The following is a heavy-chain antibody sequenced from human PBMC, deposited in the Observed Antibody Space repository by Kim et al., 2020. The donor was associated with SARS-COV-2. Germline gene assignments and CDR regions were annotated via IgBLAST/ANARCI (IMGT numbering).Heavy chain of an antibody. CDR1: GFTVSSNY. V-gene: IGHV3-66*01. CDR3: ARDHTNSSGWYVYYYGMDV. Sequence: GGSLRLSCAASGFTVSSNYMSWVRQAPGKGLEWVSVIYSGGSTYYADSVKGRFTISRDNSKNTLYLQMNSLRAEDTAVYYCARDHTNSSGWYVYYYGMDVWGQGTTVTVSS. J-gene: IGHJ6*02. CDR2: IYSGGST. D-gene: IGHD6-19*01.